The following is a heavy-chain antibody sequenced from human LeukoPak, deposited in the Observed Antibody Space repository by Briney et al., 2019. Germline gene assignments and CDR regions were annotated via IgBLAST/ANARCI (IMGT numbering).Heavy chain of an antibody. CDR1: GYTFTSYG. CDR2: ISAYNSNT. CDR3: ARRTMIAHDFDI. V-gene: IGHV1-18*01. Sequence: ASVKVSCKASGYTFTSYGISWVRQAPGQGLEWMGWISAYNSNTNYAEKLQGRVTMTTDTSTSTAYMELRSLRSDDTAVYYCARRTMIAHDFDIWGQGTMVTVSS. J-gene: IGHJ3*02. D-gene: IGHD3-22*01.